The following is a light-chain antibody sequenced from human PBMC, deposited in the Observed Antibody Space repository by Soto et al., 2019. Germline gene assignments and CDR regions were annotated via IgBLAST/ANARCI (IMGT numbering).Light chain of an antibody. CDR2: DAS. CDR3: QQYKRYSLT. V-gene: IGKV1-5*01. Sequence: DIQMTQSPSTLSASVGDRVTITCRASQSISSWLAWYQQKPGKAPKLLIYDASSLESGVPSRFSGSGSDTEFTLTINNLQPDDFATYHCQQYKRYSLTVGGGTKVEIK. J-gene: IGKJ4*01. CDR1: QSISSW.